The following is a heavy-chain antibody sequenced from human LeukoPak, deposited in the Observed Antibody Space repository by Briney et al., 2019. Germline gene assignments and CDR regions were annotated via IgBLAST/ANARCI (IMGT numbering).Heavy chain of an antibody. J-gene: IGHJ4*02. D-gene: IGHD3-10*02. Sequence: GGSPRLSCVASGFSFSDYYMSWIRQAPGKGLEWVSYIGSTIYYADSVKGRFTISRDNSKNTLYLQMNSLRSEDTAIYYCGKGRSMLGELSGDYWGQGTLVTVSS. CDR1: GFSFSDYY. V-gene: IGHV3-11*01. CDR3: GKGRSMLGELSGDY. CDR2: IGSTI.